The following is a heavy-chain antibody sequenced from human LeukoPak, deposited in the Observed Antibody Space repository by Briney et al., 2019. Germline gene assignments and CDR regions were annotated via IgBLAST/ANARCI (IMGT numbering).Heavy chain of an antibody. CDR2: MNPNSGNT. V-gene: IGHV1-8*02. J-gene: IGHJ4*02. CDR1: GGTFSSYA. D-gene: IGHD6-19*01. Sequence: ASVKVSCKASGGTFSSYAISWVRQAPGQGLEWMGWMNPNSGNTGYAQKFQGRVTMTRNTSISTAYMELSSLRSEDTAVYYCASGYSSGWFPFDYWGQGTLVTVSS. CDR3: ASGYSSGWFPFDY.